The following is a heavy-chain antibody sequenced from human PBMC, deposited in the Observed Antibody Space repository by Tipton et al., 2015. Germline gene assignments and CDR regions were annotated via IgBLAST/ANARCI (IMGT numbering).Heavy chain of an antibody. D-gene: IGHD2-2*01. V-gene: IGHV3-23*01. J-gene: IGHJ6*02. CDR3: AKDRGVVVPGAMRLSYQDMDV. CDR2: ISGSGANT. Sequence: SLRLSCAASGFTFSNYAMNWVRQAPGKGLEWVSGISGSGANTYNADSVKRRFIISRSNSKNTLYLQMNSLRVEDTAVYYCAKDRGVVVPGAMRLSYQDMDVWGPGATVTVSS. CDR1: GFTFSNYA.